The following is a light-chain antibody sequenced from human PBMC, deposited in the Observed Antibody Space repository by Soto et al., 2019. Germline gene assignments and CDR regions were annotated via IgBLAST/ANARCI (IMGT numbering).Light chain of an antibody. J-gene: IGKJ4*01. V-gene: IGKV1-39*01. Sequence: DIQMTQSPSSLSASVGDRVTITCRTSQSISSYLNWYQQKPGKAPKLLIYAASNLQSGVPSRFSGSGSGTDFTLTISSLQAEDFATYFCQQSYNTPLTFGGGTKVDI. CDR3: QQSYNTPLT. CDR1: QSISSY. CDR2: AAS.